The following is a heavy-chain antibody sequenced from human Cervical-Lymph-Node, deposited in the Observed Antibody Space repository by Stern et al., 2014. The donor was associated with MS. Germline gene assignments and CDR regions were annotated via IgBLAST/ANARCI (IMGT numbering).Heavy chain of an antibody. CDR1: GGTFSTFS. Sequence: VQLVQSGAEVKKPGSSVKVPCKASGGTFSTFSINWVRQVPGQSLEWMGGIIPIFDTPNFAQKFQGRVTITADSSTSTVYMALNSLRFDDTAVYYCVLPSTVTTAAFDVWGRGTMVTVSS. D-gene: IGHD4-11*01. J-gene: IGHJ3*01. CDR3: VLPSTVTTAAFDV. V-gene: IGHV1-69*06. CDR2: IIPIFDTP.